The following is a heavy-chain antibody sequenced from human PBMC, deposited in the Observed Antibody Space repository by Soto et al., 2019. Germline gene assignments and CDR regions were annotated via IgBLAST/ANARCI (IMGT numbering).Heavy chain of an antibody. CDR1: GDTFTNYA. CDR3: ARPAVWYFDL. V-gene: IGHV1-3*01. Sequence: QVQLVQSGAEVKMPGASVKVSCKASGDTFTNYAIHWVRQAPGQRLEWMGWINAGNGNTKYSQKFQGRGTITRDPSASTAYMELNSLRPEDTAVYYYARPAVWYFDLWGRGTLVTVAS. CDR2: INAGNGNT. J-gene: IGHJ2*01.